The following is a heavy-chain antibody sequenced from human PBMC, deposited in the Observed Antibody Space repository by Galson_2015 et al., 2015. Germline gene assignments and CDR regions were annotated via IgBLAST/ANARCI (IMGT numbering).Heavy chain of an antibody. CDR2: IYPGDSDT. J-gene: IGHJ6*02. CDR3: ARRAPGMDYYYGMDV. D-gene: IGHD1-14*01. Sequence: QSGAEVKKPGESLKISCTGSGYSFTSYWIGWVRQMPGKGLEWMGIIYPGDSDTRYSPSFQGQVTISADKFISTAYLQWSSLKASDTAMYYCARRAPGMDYYYGMDVWGQGTTVTVSS. CDR1: GYSFTSYW. V-gene: IGHV5-51*03.